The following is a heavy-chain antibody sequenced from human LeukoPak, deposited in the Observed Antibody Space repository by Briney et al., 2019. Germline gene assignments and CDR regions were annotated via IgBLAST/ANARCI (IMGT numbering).Heavy chain of an antibody. D-gene: IGHD6-13*01. V-gene: IGHV3-23*01. CDR1: GFTFSNYA. CDR3: ARGAYSSSWLNFDY. Sequence: GGSLRLSCAASGFTFSNYAMSWVRQAPGKGLEWVSDISGIGISTYYADSVKGRFTISRDNSKNTLYLQMNSLRAEDTAVYYCARGAYSSSWLNFDYWGQGTLVTVSS. CDR2: ISGIGIST. J-gene: IGHJ4*02.